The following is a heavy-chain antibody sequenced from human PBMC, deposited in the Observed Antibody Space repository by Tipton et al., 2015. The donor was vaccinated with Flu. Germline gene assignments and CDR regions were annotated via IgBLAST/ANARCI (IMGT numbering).Heavy chain of an antibody. Sequence: RSLRLSCAASGFTFDSYAMHWVRQAPGKGLEWVSGISWNSDIDYADSVKGRFTISRDNARNSLYLQMNSLRVEDTAFYYCAKNNGPRSYKYDMDVWGQGTTVTVSS. CDR2: ISWNSDI. CDR1: GFTFDSYA. J-gene: IGHJ6*02. V-gene: IGHV3-9*01. CDR3: AKNNGPRSYKYDMDV. D-gene: IGHD1-14*01.